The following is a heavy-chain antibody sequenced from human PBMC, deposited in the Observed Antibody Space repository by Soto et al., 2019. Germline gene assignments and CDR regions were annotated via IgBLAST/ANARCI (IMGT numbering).Heavy chain of an antibody. CDR1: GGSISSGDYY. Sequence: SETLSLTCTVSGGSISSGDYYWSWIRQPPGKGLEWIGYFYYSGSTNYNPSLKSRVTISVDTSKNQFSLKLSSVTAADTAVYYCARQPTFYYDSNGYYSGYFDYWGQGTLVTVSS. CDR3: ARQPTFYYDSNGYYSGYFDY. D-gene: IGHD3-22*01. CDR2: FYYSGST. J-gene: IGHJ4*02. V-gene: IGHV4-61*08.